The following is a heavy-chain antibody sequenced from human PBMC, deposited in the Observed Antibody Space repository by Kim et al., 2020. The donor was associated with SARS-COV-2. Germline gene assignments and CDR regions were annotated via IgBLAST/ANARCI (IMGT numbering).Heavy chain of an antibody. V-gene: IGHV3-30*02. CDR3: AYDLWGGVYSSSWYGIDY. Sequence: DSVKGRFTISRDNSKNTLYLQMNSLRAEDTAVYYCAYDLWGGVYSSSWYGIDYWGQGTLVTVSS. D-gene: IGHD6-13*01. J-gene: IGHJ4*02.